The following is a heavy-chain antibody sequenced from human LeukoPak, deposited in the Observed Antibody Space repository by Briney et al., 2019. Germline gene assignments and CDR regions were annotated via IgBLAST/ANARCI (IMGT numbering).Heavy chain of an antibody. J-gene: IGHJ1*01. Sequence: GGSLRLSCSASGFTFSNYEMNWVRQAPGKGGEGVSYISSSGCTIYYADSVKGRFTISRDNAKSSLYLQMNSLRADDTAVYYCATSRGYFFRWFQHWGQGTLVTVSS. V-gene: IGHV3-48*03. CDR3: ATSRGYFFRWFQH. D-gene: IGHD3-22*01. CDR1: GFTFSNYE. CDR2: ISSSGCTI.